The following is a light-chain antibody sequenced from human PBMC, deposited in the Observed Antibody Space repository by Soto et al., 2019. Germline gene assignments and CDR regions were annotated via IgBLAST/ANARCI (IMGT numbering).Light chain of an antibody. CDR3: LQRTTRPLT. CDR2: DAS. J-gene: IGKJ4*01. Sequence: EIVLTQSPATLSLSPGERATLSCRASQRVDLYLGWYQHKPGQAPRLLIYDASHRATGVPGRFSGSGSGTDFTLTISSLEPEDFAVYYCLQRTTRPLTFCGGTRVEI. CDR1: QRVDLY. V-gene: IGKV3-11*01.